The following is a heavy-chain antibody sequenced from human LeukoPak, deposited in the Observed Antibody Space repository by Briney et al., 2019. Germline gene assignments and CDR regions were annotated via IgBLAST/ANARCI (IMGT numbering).Heavy chain of an antibody. Sequence: GGSLRLSCAASGFMFSSYRMGWVRQAPGKGLEWVANINQDGSEKYYVDSVKGRFTISRDNSKNSLYLEMNSLRAEDKAVYYCARPSYASGSFVDYWGQGTLVTVSS. J-gene: IGHJ4*02. CDR3: ARPSYASGSFVDY. CDR1: GFMFSSYR. CDR2: INQDGSEK. D-gene: IGHD3-10*01. V-gene: IGHV3-7*05.